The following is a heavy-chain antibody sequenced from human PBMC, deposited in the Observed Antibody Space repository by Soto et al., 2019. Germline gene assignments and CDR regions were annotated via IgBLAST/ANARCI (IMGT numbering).Heavy chain of an antibody. CDR2: IHYSGST. D-gene: IGHD1-26*01. V-gene: IGHV4-34*11. CDR3: ARAASSGTYLRVSYFGY. J-gene: IGHJ4*02. CDR1: GGSFSGYY. Sequence: SQTLSLTCAVYGGSFSGYYWSWIRQPPGKGLECIGYIHYSGSTNYNPSLKSRVTISVDRSKNQFSLKVSSVTAADTALYFCARAASSGTYLRVSYFGYWGQGTLVTVSS.